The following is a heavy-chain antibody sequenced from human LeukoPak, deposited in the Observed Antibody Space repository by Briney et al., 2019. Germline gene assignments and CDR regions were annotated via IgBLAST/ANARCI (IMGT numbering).Heavy chain of an antibody. V-gene: IGHV3-30-3*01. CDR2: ISYDGSNK. Sequence: GRSLRLSCAASGFTFSSYAMHWVRQAPGKGLEWVAVISYDGSNKYYADSVKGRFTISRGNSKNTLYLQMNSLRAEDTAVYYCARDRDGYNSDFDYWGQGTLVTGSS. D-gene: IGHD5-24*01. J-gene: IGHJ4*02. CDR1: GFTFSSYA. CDR3: ARDRDGYNSDFDY.